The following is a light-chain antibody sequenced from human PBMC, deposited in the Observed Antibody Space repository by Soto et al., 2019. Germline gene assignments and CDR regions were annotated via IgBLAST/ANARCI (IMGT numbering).Light chain of an antibody. CDR1: QGIAPY. V-gene: IGKV1-27*01. CDR3: QKYNRAPLT. CDR2: ATS. Sequence: DVQMTQSPSSLSAFVGDGVTITCRSRQGIAPYLAWFQQKPGKVPKLLIYATSTLQSGVPSRFSGSGSGTDFTLTINSLQPEDVGTYYCQKYNRAPLTFGGGTKVEIK. J-gene: IGKJ4*01.